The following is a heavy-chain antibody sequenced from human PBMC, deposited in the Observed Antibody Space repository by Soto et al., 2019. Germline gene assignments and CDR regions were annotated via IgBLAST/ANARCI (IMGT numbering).Heavy chain of an antibody. CDR1: GFTFSSYD. Sequence: GGSLRLSCVASGFTFSSYDMHWVRQATGKGLEWVSAIGTAGDTYYPGSVKGRFTISRENVKNSLYLQMNSLRAEDTAVYYCARELRQGYYYYGMDVWGQGTTVTVSS. J-gene: IGHJ6*02. CDR3: ARELRQGYYYYGMDV. CDR2: IGTAGDT. V-gene: IGHV3-13*01. D-gene: IGHD4-17*01.